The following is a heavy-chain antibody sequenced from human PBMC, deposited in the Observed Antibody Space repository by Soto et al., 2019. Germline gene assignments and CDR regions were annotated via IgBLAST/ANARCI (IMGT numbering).Heavy chain of an antibody. Sequence: QVQLVQCGAEVKKPGSSVKVSCGASGGTFSSYTISWLRQAPGQGPEWMGRIIPDIGIANYAQKFQGRVTITADKSTSTAYMELSSLRSEDTAVYYCARLVDTADFDYWGQGTLVTVSS. CDR1: GGTFSSYT. D-gene: IGHD5-18*01. CDR2: IIPDIGIA. CDR3: ARLVDTADFDY. J-gene: IGHJ4*02. V-gene: IGHV1-69*02.